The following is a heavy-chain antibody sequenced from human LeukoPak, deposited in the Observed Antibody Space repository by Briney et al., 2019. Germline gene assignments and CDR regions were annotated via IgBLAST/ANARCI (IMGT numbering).Heavy chain of an antibody. CDR3: AKGPGRISYFDS. CDR1: GSTFSSYA. CDR2: ISGIGGST. J-gene: IGHJ4*02. Sequence: LSGGSLRLSCAASGSTFSSYAMRGGRQAPGRGGEGGSAISGIGGSTYYADSVKGRFTISRDNSKNTLYLQMNSLTAEDTAVYYCAKGPGRISYFDSWGQGTLVTVSS. V-gene: IGHV3-23*01.